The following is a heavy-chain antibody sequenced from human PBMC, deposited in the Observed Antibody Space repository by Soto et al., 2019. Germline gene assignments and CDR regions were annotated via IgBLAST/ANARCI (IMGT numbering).Heavy chain of an antibody. CDR2: INTNNGNT. V-gene: IGHV1-18*01. Sequence: QVQLEQSAPEVKKPGASVKVSCKASGYTFTTYGISWVRQAPGEGLEWLGWINTNNGNTNYAQNLQGRVFMTADTSTNTAYMELRSLRSDDTAIYYCTREGSAPYYYYGMDAWGQGTTVTVSS. D-gene: IGHD3-10*01. CDR1: GYTFTTYG. J-gene: IGHJ6*02. CDR3: TREGSAPYYYYGMDA.